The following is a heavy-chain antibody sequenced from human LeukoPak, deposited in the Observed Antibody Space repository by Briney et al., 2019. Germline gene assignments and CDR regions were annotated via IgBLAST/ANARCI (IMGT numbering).Heavy chain of an antibody. J-gene: IGHJ6*03. Sequence: GASVKVSCKASGYTFTNYYIHWVRQAPGQGLEWMGWINPNSGSTNYVQKFQGRVTMTRDTSISAAYMELSRLRSDDTAVYYCARGPSWQQLVTLMSGYYYYMDIWGKGTTVTVSS. V-gene: IGHV1-2*02. D-gene: IGHD6-13*01. CDR1: GYTFTNYY. CDR3: ARGPSWQQLVTLMSGYYYYMDI. CDR2: INPNSGST.